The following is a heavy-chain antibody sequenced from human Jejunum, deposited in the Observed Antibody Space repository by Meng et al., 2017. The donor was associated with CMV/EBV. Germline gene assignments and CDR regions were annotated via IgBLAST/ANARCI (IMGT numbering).Heavy chain of an antibody. CDR1: ITIGEYC. V-gene: IGHV4-30-4*08. D-gene: IGHD3-22*01. CDR3: ANYYYDTSGHNWIDP. CDR2: IYYSGTT. Sequence: ITIGEYCCSWIRQSPGKGLEWIGNIYYSGTTYYNPSLKSRVTISVDTSRNQFSLNLTSVTVADTAVYYCANYYYDTSGHNWIDPWGRGALVTVSS. J-gene: IGHJ5*02.